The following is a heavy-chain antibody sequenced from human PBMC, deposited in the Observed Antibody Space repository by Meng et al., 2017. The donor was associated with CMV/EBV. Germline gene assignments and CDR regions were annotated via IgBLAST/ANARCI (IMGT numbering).Heavy chain of an antibody. D-gene: IGHD2-15*01. V-gene: IGHV4-34*01. Sequence: PGLVKPSETLSLTCAVYGGSFSGHYWSWIRQTPGKGLEWIGEINHSGSTNYNPSLKSRVTISVDTSKNQFSLKLSSVTAADTAVYYCASSLTYPDYWGQGTLVTVSS. CDR3: ASSLTYPDY. CDR2: INHSGST. J-gene: IGHJ4*02. CDR1: GGSFSGHY.